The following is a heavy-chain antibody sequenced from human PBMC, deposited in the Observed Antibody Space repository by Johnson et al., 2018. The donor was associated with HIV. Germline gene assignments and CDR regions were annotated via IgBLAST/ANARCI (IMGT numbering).Heavy chain of an antibody. D-gene: IGHD3-10*01. J-gene: IGHJ3*02. CDR2: ISYDGSNK. V-gene: IGHV3-30*18. CDR3: AKDRGLSAFDI. Sequence: VQLVESGGGVVQPGRSLRLSCAASGFTFSSYGMHWVRQAPCKGLEWVAVISYDGSNKYYADSVKGRFTISRDNSKNTLYLQMNSLRAEDTAVYYCAKDRGLSAFDIWGQGTMVTVSS. CDR1: GFTFSSYG.